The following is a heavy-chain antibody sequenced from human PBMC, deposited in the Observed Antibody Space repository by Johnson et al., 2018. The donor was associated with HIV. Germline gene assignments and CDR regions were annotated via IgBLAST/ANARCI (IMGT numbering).Heavy chain of an antibody. CDR3: AREVHIVVVSSFRWAFDI. Sequence: VQLVESGGGLVKPGGSLRLSCAASGFTFSSYAMHWVRQAPGKGLEWVAVISYDGGSKYYADSVKGRFTISRDNSKNTLYLQMNSLRAEDTAVYYCAREVHIVVVSSFRWAFDIWGQGTLVTVSS. D-gene: IGHD2-21*01. CDR2: ISYDGGSK. V-gene: IGHV3-30-3*01. J-gene: IGHJ3*02. CDR1: GFTFSSYA.